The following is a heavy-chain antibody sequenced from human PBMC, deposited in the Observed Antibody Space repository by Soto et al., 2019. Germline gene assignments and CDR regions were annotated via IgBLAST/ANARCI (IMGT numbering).Heavy chain of an antibody. J-gene: IGHJ6*02. CDR1: GFTFSSYG. CDR2: IWYDGSNK. V-gene: IGHV3-33*01. Sequence: QVQLVESGGGVVQPGRSLRLSCAASGFTFSSYGMHWVRQAPGKGLEWVAVIWYDGSNKYYADSVKGRFTISRDNSKNTLYLQMNSLRAEDTAVYYCARDSVRGYSGYDVYYCYGMDVWGQGTTVTVSS. D-gene: IGHD5-12*01. CDR3: ARDSVRGYSGYDVYYCYGMDV.